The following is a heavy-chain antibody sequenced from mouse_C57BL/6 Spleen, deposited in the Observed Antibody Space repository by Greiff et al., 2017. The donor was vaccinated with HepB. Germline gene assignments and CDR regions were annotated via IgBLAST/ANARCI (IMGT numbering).Heavy chain of an antibody. CDR1: GFTFSDYG. Sequence: EVKLVESGGGLVKPGGSLKLSCAASGFTFSDYGMHWVRQAPEKGLEWVAYISSGSSTIYYADTVKGRFTISRYNAKNTLFLQMTSLGSEETAMYYCARDYYGSSYAMDYWGQGTSVTVSS. J-gene: IGHJ4*01. CDR2: ISSGSSTI. CDR3: ARDYYGSSYAMDY. D-gene: IGHD1-1*01. V-gene: IGHV5-17*01.